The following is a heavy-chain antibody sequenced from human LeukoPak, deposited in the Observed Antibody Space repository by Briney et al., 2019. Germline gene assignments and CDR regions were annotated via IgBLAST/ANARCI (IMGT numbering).Heavy chain of an antibody. CDR2: ISWNSGSI. CDR3: AKDQSADIVATMDYYYGMDV. Sequence: GGSLRLSCAASGFTFDDYAMHWVRQAPGKCLEWVSGISWNSGSIGYADSVKGRFTISRDNAKNSLYLQMNSLRAEDTALYYCAKDQSADIVATMDYYYGMDVWGQGTTVTVSS. D-gene: IGHD5-12*01. V-gene: IGHV3-9*01. CDR1: GFTFDDYA. J-gene: IGHJ6*02.